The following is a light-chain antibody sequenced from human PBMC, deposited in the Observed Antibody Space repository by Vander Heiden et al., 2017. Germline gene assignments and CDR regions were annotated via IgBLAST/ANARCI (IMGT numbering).Light chain of an antibody. V-gene: IGKV3-20*01. CDR2: GAS. J-gene: IGKJ1*01. Sequence: ELVLTQSPGTLSLSPGERATLSCRASQSVSSSYLAWYQQKPGQAPRLLIYGASSRATGIPDRFSGSGSGTDFTLTISSLEPEDFAVYYCQQDCSSPWTFGQGTKVXIK. CDR3: QQDCSSPWT. CDR1: QSVSSSY.